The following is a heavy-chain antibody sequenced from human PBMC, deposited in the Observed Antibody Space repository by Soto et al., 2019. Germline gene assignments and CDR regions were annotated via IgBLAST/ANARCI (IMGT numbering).Heavy chain of an antibody. CDR3: ARVWGGAFDI. D-gene: IGHD3-10*01. J-gene: IGHJ3*02. Sequence: SETLSLTCAVYGGSFSGYYWTWIRQPPGTGLEWIGEINHSGSTNYNPSLKSRVAISVDASKNQFSLKLSSVTAADTAVYYCARVWGGAFDIWGQGTMVTVSS. CDR1: GGSFSGYY. V-gene: IGHV4-34*01. CDR2: INHSGST.